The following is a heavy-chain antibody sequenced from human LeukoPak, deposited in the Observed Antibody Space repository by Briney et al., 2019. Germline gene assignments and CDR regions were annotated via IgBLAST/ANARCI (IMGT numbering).Heavy chain of an antibody. V-gene: IGHV3-23*01. D-gene: IGHD2-2*01. J-gene: IGHJ4*02. CDR2: ISGSGGST. CDR1: GFTFNNYA. CDR3: AKLVVFSVVVPARGAEDY. Sequence: GSLRLSCAASGFTFNNYAMSWVRQAPGKGLEWVSAISGSGGSTYYADSVKGRFTISRDNSKNTLYLQMNSLRAEDTAVYYCAKLVVFSVVVPARGAEDYWGQGTLVTVSS.